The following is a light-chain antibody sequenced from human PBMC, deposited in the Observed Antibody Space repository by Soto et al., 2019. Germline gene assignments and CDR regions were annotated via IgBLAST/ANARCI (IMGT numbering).Light chain of an antibody. CDR3: CSYAGSYAYV. CDR1: SSDVGGYNY. Sequence: QSALTQPRSVSGSPGQSVTISCTGTSSDVGGYNYVSWYQQHPGKAPKLMIYDVSKRPSGVPDHFSGSKSGNTASLTISGLQAEDEADYYCCSYAGSYAYVFVTGTKVTVL. CDR2: DVS. V-gene: IGLV2-11*01. J-gene: IGLJ1*01.